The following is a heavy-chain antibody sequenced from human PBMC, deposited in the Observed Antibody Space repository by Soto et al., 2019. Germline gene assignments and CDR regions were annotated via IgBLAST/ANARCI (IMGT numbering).Heavy chain of an antibody. CDR2: IYYSGST. J-gene: IGHJ4*02. V-gene: IGHV4-39*01. D-gene: IGHD3-22*01. Sequence: SSETLSLTCTVSGGSISSSSYYWGWIRQPPGKGLEWIGSIYYSGSTYYNPSLKSRVTISVDTSKNQFSLKLSSVTAADTAVYYCARRPRKTYYYDSSGYSGGPGWGQGTLVTVSS. CDR3: ARRPRKTYYYDSSGYSGGPG. CDR1: GGSISSSSYY.